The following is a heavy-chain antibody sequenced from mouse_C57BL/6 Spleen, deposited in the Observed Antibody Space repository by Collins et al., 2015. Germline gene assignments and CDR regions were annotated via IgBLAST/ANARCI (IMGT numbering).Heavy chain of an antibody. V-gene: IGHV4-1*01. CDR3: ARSYYYGSSYWWYFDV. CDR2: INPDSSTI. CDR1: GIDFSRYW. Sequence: EVKLLQSGGGLVQPGGSLKLSCAASGIDFSRYWMSWVRRAPGKGLEWIGEINPDSSTINYAPSLKDKFIISRDNAKNTLYLQMSKVRSEDTALYYCARSYYYGSSYWWYFDVWGTGTTVTVSS. J-gene: IGHJ1*03. D-gene: IGHD1-1*01.